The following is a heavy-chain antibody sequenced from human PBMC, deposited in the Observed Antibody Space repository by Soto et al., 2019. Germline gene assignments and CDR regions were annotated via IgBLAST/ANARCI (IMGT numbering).Heavy chain of an antibody. D-gene: IGHD5-18*01. CDR3: ARRLWYSYGHQELLDYWRKGALSTDS. V-gene: IGHV5-51*01. Sequence: GESLKISCMGSGYTFDNYWIGWVRQMPGKGLEWMGIIYPGDFDTRYSPSFQGHVTMSVDKSINTAYLQWSSLETSDTAMYFCARRLWYSYGHQELLDYWRKGALSTDS. CDR2: IYPGDFDT. J-gene: IGHJ5*01. CDR1: GYTFDNYW.